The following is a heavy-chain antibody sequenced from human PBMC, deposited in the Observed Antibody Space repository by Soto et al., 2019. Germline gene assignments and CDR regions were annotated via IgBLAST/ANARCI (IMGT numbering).Heavy chain of an antibody. CDR1: GYTLTELS. CDR2: FDPEDGET. V-gene: IGHV1-24*01. D-gene: IGHD3-22*01. CDR3: ATVSDSSGYTDY. J-gene: IGHJ4*02. Sequence: GASLKFSCKFSGYTLTELSMHWVRQAPGKGLEWMGGFDPEDGETIYAQKFQGRVTMTEDTSTDTAYMEPSSLRSEDTAVYYCATVSDSSGYTDYWGQGTLVTVSS.